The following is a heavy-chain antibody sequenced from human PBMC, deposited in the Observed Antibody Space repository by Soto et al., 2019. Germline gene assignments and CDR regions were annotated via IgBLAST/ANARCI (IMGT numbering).Heavy chain of an antibody. Sequence: PSESLSLTCTVSGGSISSSSYYWGWIRQPPGKGLEWIGSIYYSGSTYYNPSLKSRVTISVDTSKNQFSLKLSSVTAADTAVYYCARHFIGYGDHYFDYWGQGTLVTVSS. CDR3: ARHFIGYGDHYFDY. V-gene: IGHV4-39*01. CDR2: IYYSGST. CDR1: GGSISSSSYY. J-gene: IGHJ4*02. D-gene: IGHD4-17*01.